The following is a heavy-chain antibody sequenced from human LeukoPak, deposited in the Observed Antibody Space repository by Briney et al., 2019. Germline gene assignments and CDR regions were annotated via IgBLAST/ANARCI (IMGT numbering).Heavy chain of an antibody. D-gene: IGHD3-22*01. J-gene: IGHJ4*02. CDR1: GGSFSGYY. V-gene: IGHV4-34*01. CDR2: INHSGST. CDR3: ARDSSENPSAY. Sequence: SETLSLTCAVYGGSFSGYYWSWIRQPPGKGLEWIGEINHSGSTNYNPSLKSRVTISVDTSKNQFSLKLSSVTAADTAVHYCARDSSENPSAYWGQGTLVTVSS.